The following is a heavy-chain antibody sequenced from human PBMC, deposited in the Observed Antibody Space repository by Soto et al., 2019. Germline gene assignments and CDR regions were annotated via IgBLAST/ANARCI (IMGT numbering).Heavy chain of an antibody. CDR3: ARLSFYDFWNGYSGYYGMDV. Sequence: GESLKISCKGSGYSFTSYWIGWVRQMPGKGLEWMGIIYPGDSDTRYSPSFQGQVTISADKSISTAYLQWSSLKASDTAMYYCARLSFYDFWNGYSGYYGMDVWGQGTTVTVSS. CDR2: IYPGDSDT. CDR1: GYSFTSYW. D-gene: IGHD3-3*01. V-gene: IGHV5-51*01. J-gene: IGHJ6*02.